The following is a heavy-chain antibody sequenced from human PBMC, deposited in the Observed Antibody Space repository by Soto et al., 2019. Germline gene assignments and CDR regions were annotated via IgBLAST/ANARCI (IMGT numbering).Heavy chain of an antibody. V-gene: IGHV4-39*07. Sequence: SETLSLTCTVSGGSISSSSYYWGWIRQPPGKGLEWIGSIYYSGSTYYNPSLKSRVTISVDTSKNQFSLKLSSVTAADTAVYYSARDFGPLSAVAGKDYWGQGTLVTVSS. CDR1: GGSISSSSYY. D-gene: IGHD6-19*01. CDR3: ARDFGPLSAVAGKDY. CDR2: IYYSGST. J-gene: IGHJ4*02.